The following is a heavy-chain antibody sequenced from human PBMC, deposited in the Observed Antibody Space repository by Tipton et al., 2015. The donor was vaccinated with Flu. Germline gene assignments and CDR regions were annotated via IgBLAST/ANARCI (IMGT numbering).Heavy chain of an antibody. CDR1: GGSFSGYY. CDR2: INHSGST. J-gene: IGHJ4*02. D-gene: IGHD3-22*01. Sequence: TLSLTCAVYGGSFSGYYWSWIRQPPGKGLEWIGEINHSGSTNYNSSLKSRVTISVDTSKNQFSLRLSSVTAADTAVYYCARRKNYYDSSGRLPGFDYWGQGTLVTVSS. CDR3: ARRKNYYDSSGRLPGFDY. V-gene: IGHV4-34*01.